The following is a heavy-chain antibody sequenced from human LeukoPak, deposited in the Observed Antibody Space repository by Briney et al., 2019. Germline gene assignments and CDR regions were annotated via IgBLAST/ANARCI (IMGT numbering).Heavy chain of an antibody. Sequence: SETLSLTCAVYGGFFSGYYWSWIRQPPGKGLEWIGEINHSGSTNYNPSLKSRVTISVDTSKNQFSLKLSSVTAADTAVYYCARTAGWGGYYYYYMDVWGKGTTVTVSS. J-gene: IGHJ6*03. CDR2: INHSGST. CDR3: ARTAGWGGYYYYYMDV. V-gene: IGHV4-34*01. CDR1: GGFFSGYY. D-gene: IGHD3-16*01.